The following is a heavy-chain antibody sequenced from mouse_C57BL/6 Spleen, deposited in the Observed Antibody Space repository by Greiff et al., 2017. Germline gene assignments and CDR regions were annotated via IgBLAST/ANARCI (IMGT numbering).Heavy chain of an antibody. J-gene: IGHJ2*01. CDR3: AREGIGGNYGNYCDY. CDR1: GYTFTSYW. Sequence: QVQLQQPGAELVKPGASVKLSCKASGYTFTSYWMHWVKQRPGQGLEWIGMIHPNSGSTNYNEKFKSKATLTVDKSSSTAYMQLSSLTSEDSAVYYCAREGIGGNYGNYCDYWGQGTTRTVSS. V-gene: IGHV1-64*01. CDR2: IHPNSGST. D-gene: IGHD2-1*01.